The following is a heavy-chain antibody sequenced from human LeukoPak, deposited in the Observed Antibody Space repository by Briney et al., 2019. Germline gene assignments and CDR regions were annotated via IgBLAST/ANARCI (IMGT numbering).Heavy chain of an antibody. CDR3: ARGYCSGGSRYSWDDY. CDR2: INHSGST. CDR1: GGSFSGYY. D-gene: IGHD2-15*01. J-gene: IGHJ4*02. Sequence: SETLSLTCAVYGGSFSGYYWSWIRQPPGKGLEWIGEINHSGSTNYNPSLKSRVTMSVDTSKNQFSLNLSSVTAADTAVYYCARGYCSGGSRYSWDDYWGQGTLVTVSS. V-gene: IGHV4-34*01.